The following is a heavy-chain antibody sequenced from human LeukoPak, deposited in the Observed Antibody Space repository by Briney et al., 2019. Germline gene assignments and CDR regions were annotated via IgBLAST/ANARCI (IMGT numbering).Heavy chain of an antibody. CDR2: INPNSGGA. CDR3: ARGGEGTDYYDSSGYYSDY. CDR1: GYTFSAYY. V-gene: IGHV1-2*02. J-gene: IGHJ4*02. D-gene: IGHD3-22*01. Sequence: ASVKVSCKASGYTFSAYYMHWVRQAPGHGPEWMGWINPNSGGANYAQKFQGRVTMTRATSISTAYMELTRLRSDDTAVYYCARGGEGTDYYDSSGYYSDYWGQGTLVTVSS.